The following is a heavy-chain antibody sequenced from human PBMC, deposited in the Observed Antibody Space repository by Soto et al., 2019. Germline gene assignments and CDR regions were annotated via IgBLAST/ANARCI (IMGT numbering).Heavy chain of an antibody. CDR1: GGSISSSDYY. D-gene: IGHD1-26*01. J-gene: IGHJ5*01. V-gene: IGHV4-39*07. Sequence: SETLSLTCTVSGGSISSSDYYWGWIRQPPGKGLEWIGSVYYDGSTYYTPSLKSRVTISVDTSKNQFSLRAEDTAIYYCAKDLPGELLPTCFDSWGQGTLVTVSS. CDR3: GELLPTCFDS. CDR2: VYYDGST.